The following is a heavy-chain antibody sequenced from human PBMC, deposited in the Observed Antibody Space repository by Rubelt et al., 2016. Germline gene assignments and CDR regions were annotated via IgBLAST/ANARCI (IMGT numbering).Heavy chain of an antibody. CDR1: GFTFSNYG. CDR3: AKDSLRFLEWLLDY. CDR2: INGAGDTR. Sequence: EVQLVESGGGLVKPGGSLRLSCAASGFTFSNYGMNWVRQAPGKGLEWVSSINGAGDTRYYADSVRGRFTISRDNSKNMLYLQMNSLRAEDTAVYYCAKDSLRFLEWLLDYWGQGTLVTVSS. D-gene: IGHD3-3*01. J-gene: IGHJ4*02. V-gene: IGHV3-23*04.